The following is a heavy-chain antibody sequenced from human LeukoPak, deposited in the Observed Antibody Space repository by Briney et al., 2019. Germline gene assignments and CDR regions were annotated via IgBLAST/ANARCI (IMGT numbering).Heavy chain of an antibody. CDR1: GGSISSDVYY. J-gene: IGHJ5*02. CDR3: ARVGIAVAGPAFDP. Sequence: SETLSLTCTVSGGSISSDVYYWSWIRQCPGKGLEWIGSIYYSGSTYYNPSLKSRVTISVDTSKNQFSLKLSSVTAEDTAVYYYARVGIAVAGPAFDPWGQGALVTVSS. D-gene: IGHD6-19*01. V-gene: IGHV4-31*03. CDR2: IYYSGST.